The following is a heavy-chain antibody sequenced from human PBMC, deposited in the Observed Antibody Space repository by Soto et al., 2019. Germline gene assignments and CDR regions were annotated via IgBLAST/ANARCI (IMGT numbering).Heavy chain of an antibody. Sequence: PGGSLRLSCAASGFIFSTYAIHWVRQAPGKGLEWVSYLSGSSSPIHYADSVKGRFTISRDNARNSVFLQMNSLRDEDTAVYYCARGPNYNGYFDYWGQGALVTVSS. D-gene: IGHD1-7*01. CDR2: LSGSSSPI. CDR1: GFIFSTYA. J-gene: IGHJ4*02. CDR3: ARGPNYNGYFDY. V-gene: IGHV3-48*02.